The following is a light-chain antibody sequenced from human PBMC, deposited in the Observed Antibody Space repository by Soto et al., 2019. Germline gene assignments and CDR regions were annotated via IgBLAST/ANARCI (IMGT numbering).Light chain of an antibody. V-gene: IGLV2-14*01. CDR3: SSYRRSNTLV. CDR1: SSDIATYPY. Sequence: QSALTQPASVSGCPGQSITISCTGSSSDIATYPYVSWYQHHPGKAPILMIYEVSNRPSGVSTRFSGSKSGDTASLTISNLQAEDEADYYCSSYRRSNTLVFGTGTKVTVL. CDR2: EVS. J-gene: IGLJ1*01.